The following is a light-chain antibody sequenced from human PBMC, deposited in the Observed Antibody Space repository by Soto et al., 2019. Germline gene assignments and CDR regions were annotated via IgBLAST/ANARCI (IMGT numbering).Light chain of an antibody. J-gene: IGKJ5*01. CDR3: QQRYYLIT. V-gene: IGKV3-11*01. CDR2: DAS. CDR1: QSVSSY. Sequence: EIVLTQSPATLSLSPGETATLSCRASQSVSSYVAWYQHKPGQAPRLLIYDASSRATGIPARFSGSGAGTDFTLTISSLQPEDSALYYCQQRYYLITFGQGTRLEI.